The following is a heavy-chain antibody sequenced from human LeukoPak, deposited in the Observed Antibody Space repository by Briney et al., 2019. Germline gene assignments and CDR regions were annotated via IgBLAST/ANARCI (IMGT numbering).Heavy chain of an antibody. CDR2: IYASGST. V-gene: IGHV4-61*02. CDR1: GGSTSSSTHY. J-gene: IGHJ4*02. D-gene: IGHD5/OR15-5a*01. Sequence: SETLSLTCTVSGGSTSSSTHYWSWIRQPAGKGLEWTGRIYASGSTNYNPSLKSRATISVDTSKNQFSLKLSSVTAADTAVYYCARGVSTINFDFWGQGTLVTVSS. CDR3: ARGVSTINFDF.